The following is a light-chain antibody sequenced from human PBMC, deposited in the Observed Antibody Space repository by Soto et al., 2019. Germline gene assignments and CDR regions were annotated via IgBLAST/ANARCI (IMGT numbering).Light chain of an antibody. CDR3: QQRSNWPLT. V-gene: IGKV3-11*01. CDR1: QSVSSY. Sequence: EIVLTQSPATLSLSPGERATLSCRASQSVSSYLAWYQQKPGQAPSLLIYDASNRATGIPARFSGSGSGTDFTLTISNLEPEDFAGYYCQQRSNWPLTFGGGTKVEIK. J-gene: IGKJ4*01. CDR2: DAS.